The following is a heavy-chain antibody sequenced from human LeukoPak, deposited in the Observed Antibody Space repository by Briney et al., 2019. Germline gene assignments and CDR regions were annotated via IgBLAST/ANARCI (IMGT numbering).Heavy chain of an antibody. Sequence: GGSLRLSCAASGFTFSSYAMHWVRQAPGKGLEWVALISYDGTNKYYADSVKGRFTISRDNSKNTLYLQMNSLRAEDTAVYYCARGGSRSGYSSWFDPWGQGTLVTVSS. J-gene: IGHJ5*02. CDR2: ISYDGTNK. D-gene: IGHD3-22*01. CDR1: GFTFSSYA. V-gene: IGHV3-30*04. CDR3: ARGGSRSGYSSWFDP.